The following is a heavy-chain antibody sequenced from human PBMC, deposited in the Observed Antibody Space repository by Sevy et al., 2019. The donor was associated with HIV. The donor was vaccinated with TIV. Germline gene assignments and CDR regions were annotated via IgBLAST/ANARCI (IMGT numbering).Heavy chain of an antibody. CDR2: IKRDGSEK. CDR1: GFMFSNYW. D-gene: IGHD2-2*01. Sequence: GGSLRLSCVASGFMFSNYWMSWVRQAPGKGLEWVANIKRDGSEKYYVASVKGRFTISRDNAKSSLYLQMNSLRVEDTAVYYCARDCSSTSCLWGMDVWGPGTTVTVSS. CDR3: ARDCSSTSCLWGMDV. J-gene: IGHJ6*02. V-gene: IGHV3-7*03.